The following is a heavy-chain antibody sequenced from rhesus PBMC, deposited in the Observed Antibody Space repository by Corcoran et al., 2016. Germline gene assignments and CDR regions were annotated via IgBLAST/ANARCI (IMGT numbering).Heavy chain of an antibody. Sequence: QVQLQESGPGLVEPSETLSLTCNVSGGSSSSYIWIWIRQSPGKGLVRFGRIYGSSGSTTYTPSLTSRVSISRDTSKKQFSLKLSSVTAADTAVYYCARSSYDYDSGYYTQFDFWGQGVLVTVSS. CDR3: ARSSYDYDSGYYTQFDF. V-gene: IGHV4-147*01. D-gene: IGHD3-28*01. J-gene: IGHJ4*01. CDR2: IYGSSGST. CDR1: GGSSSSYI.